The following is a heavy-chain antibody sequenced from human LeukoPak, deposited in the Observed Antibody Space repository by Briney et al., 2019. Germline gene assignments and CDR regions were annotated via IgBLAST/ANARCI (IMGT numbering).Heavy chain of an antibody. J-gene: IGHJ4*02. CDR2: IYYSGST. CDR1: GGSVSSYY. V-gene: IGHV4-59*08. CDR3: ARHETTSYSSSTFDY. Sequence: PSETLSLTCTVSGGSVSSYYWSWIRQSAGKGLEWIGYIYYSGSTNYNPSLKSRVTISVDTSKNQFSLKLSSVTAADTAVYYCARHETTSYSSSTFDYWGQGTLVTVSS. D-gene: IGHD6-13*01.